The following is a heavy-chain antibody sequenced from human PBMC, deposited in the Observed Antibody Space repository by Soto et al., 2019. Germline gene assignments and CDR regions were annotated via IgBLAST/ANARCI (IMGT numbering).Heavy chain of an antibody. V-gene: IGHV4-34*02. CDR1: GESFSGYY. J-gene: IGHJ6*02. CDR2: IDHTGST. CDR3: ARVRPRYGIDV. Sequence: QVQLQQWGAGLLKPSENLSLTCAVYGESFSGYYWSWIRQPPGKGLEWIGEIDHTGSTSYNPSLMSRVTISLDTSNNQFSLKLSSVTAADTAVYYCARVRPRYGIDVWGQGTTVTVSS.